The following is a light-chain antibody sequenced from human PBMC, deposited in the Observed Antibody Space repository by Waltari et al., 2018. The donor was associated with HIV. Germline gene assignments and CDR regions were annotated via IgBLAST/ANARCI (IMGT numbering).Light chain of an antibody. Sequence: QPVLTQSSSASASLGSSVKLTCTLSSGHSGYFIAWHQQHPGKAPRHLVKVDAGGDIYNGGSEFPDRFPGSSAGADRYLTISNLQLEDEADYYRETWDISTWVFGGGTKLTVL. CDR1: SGHSGYF. V-gene: IGLV4-60*02. J-gene: IGLJ3*02. CDR3: ETWDISTWV. CDR2: VDAGGDIY.